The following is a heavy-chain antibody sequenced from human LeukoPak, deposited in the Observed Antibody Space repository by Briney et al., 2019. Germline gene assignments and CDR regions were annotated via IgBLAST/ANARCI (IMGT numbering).Heavy chain of an antibody. CDR3: AKDPRAMGRYFFDD. V-gene: IGHV3-23*01. CDR2: ISGSGDAT. J-gene: IGHJ4*01. D-gene: IGHD3-16*01. Sequence: GGSLRLSCVGSGFTFNAYVLSWVRQRPGKGPEWVSMISGSGDATDCADSVKDRLTISRDNAKKTLYLQINNARADDTAIYYCAKDPRAMGRYFFDDWGQGSLVTVSS. CDR1: GFTFNAYV.